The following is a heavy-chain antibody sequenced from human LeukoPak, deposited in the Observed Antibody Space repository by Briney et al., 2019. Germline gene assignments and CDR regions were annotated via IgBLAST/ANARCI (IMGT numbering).Heavy chain of an antibody. D-gene: IGHD3-10*01. V-gene: IGHV3-30*02. J-gene: IGHJ4*02. Sequence: PGGSLRLSCAASGFTFSSYGMHWVRQAPGKGLEWVAFIRYGGSNKYYADSVQGRFTISRDNSKNTLYLQMNSLRAEDTAVYYCARDLYYYGSGSLPDYWGQGTLVTVSS. CDR2: IRYGGSNK. CDR3: ARDLYYYGSGSLPDY. CDR1: GFTFSSYG.